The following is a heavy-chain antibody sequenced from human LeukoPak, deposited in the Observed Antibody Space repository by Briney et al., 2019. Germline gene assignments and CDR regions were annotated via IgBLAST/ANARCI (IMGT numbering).Heavy chain of an antibody. D-gene: IGHD6-19*01. Sequence: SETLSLTCAVYGGSFSGYYWSWIRQPPGKGLEWIGEINHSGSTNYNPSLKSRVTISVDTSKNQFSLKLSSVTAADTAVYYCARNTRVAVAGFAYYYYGMDVWGQGTTVTVSS. J-gene: IGHJ6*02. CDR3: ARNTRVAVAGFAYYYYGMDV. CDR1: GGSFSGYY. CDR2: INHSGST. V-gene: IGHV4-34*01.